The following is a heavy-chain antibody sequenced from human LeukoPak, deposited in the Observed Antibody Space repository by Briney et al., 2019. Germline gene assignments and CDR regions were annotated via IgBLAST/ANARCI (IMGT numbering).Heavy chain of an antibody. CDR3: AREAVAGTGDY. CDR1: GGSLSSSSTSY. Sequence: SETLSLTCTVSGGSLSSSSTSYWGWIRQPPGKGLEWIGSMNYGGASHYNPSLKSRGTISVDTSKNQFSLKLSSVTAADTAVYYCAREAVAGTGDYWGQGTLVTVSS. D-gene: IGHD6-19*01. J-gene: IGHJ4*02. V-gene: IGHV4-39*07. CDR2: MNYGGAS.